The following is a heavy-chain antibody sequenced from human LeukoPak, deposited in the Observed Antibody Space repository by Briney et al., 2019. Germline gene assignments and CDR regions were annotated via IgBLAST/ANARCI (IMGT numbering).Heavy chain of an antibody. CDR2: ISSSSSYI. CDR1: GFTFSTYA. V-gene: IGHV3-21*01. D-gene: IGHD3-16*01. CDR3: VLSYDRD. Sequence: GRSLRLSCAASGFTFSTYAMHWVRQAPGKGLEWVSSISSSSSYIYYADSVKGRFTISRDNAKNSLYLQMNSLRAEDTAVYYCVLSYDRDWGQGTLVTVSS. J-gene: IGHJ4*02.